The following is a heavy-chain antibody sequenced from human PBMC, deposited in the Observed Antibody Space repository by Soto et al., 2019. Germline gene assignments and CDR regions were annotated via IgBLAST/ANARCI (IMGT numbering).Heavy chain of an antibody. J-gene: IGHJ3*02. V-gene: IGHV3-23*01. CDR1: GFTFSSYA. CDR3: AKDVEWLVPRLGFFDI. D-gene: IGHD6-19*01. Sequence: GGSLRLSCAASGFTFSSYAMSWVRQAPGKGLEWVSAISGSGGSTYYADSVKGRFTISRDNSKNTLYLQMNSLRAEDTAVYYCAKDVEWLVPRLGFFDIWGQGTMVTVSS. CDR2: ISGSGGST.